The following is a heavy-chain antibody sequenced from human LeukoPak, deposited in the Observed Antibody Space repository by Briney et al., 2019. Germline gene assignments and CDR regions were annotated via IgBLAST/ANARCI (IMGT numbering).Heavy chain of an antibody. CDR3: ARGGYSSSWYFPFDY. V-gene: IGHV3-21*01. D-gene: IGHD6-13*01. Sequence: KPGGSLRLSCAASGFTFGSYSMNWVRQAPGKGLEWVSSISSSSSYIYYADSVKGRFTISRDNAKNSLYLQMNSLRAEDTAVYYCARGGYSSSWYFPFDYWGQGTLVTVSS. CDR1: GFTFGSYS. CDR2: ISSSSSYI. J-gene: IGHJ4*02.